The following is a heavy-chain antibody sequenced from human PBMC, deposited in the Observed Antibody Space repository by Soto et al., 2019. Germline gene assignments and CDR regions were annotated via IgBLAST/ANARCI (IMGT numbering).Heavy chain of an antibody. V-gene: IGHV1-3*01. CDR3: AKDREIIPYFFDY. D-gene: IGHD1-26*01. CDR1: GYTFTSYA. Sequence: ASVKVSCKASGYTFTSYAMHWVRQAPGQRLEWMGWINAGNGNTKYSQKFQGRFTISRDKSKNTLYLQMTSLTAEDTAVYYCAKDREIIPYFFDYWGQGTQVTVS. J-gene: IGHJ4*02. CDR2: INAGNGNT.